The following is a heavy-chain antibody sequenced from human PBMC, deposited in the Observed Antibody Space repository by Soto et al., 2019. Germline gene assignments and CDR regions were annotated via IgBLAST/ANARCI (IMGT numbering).Heavy chain of an antibody. Sequence: GGSLRLSCAASGFTVSSNYMSWVRQAPGKGLEWVSVIYSGGSTYYADSVKGRFTISRDNSKNTLYLQMNSLRAEDTAVYYCARDHFFVTTANPYYYGMDVWGQGTTVTVSS. CDR2: IYSGGST. V-gene: IGHV3-53*01. CDR1: GFTVSSNY. CDR3: ARDHFFVTTANPYYYGMDV. J-gene: IGHJ6*02. D-gene: IGHD4-17*01.